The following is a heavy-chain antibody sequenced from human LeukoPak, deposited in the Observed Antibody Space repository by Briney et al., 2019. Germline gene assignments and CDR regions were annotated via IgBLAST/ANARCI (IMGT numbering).Heavy chain of an antibody. Sequence: GGSLRLSCSVSGFTFSTYVMHWVRQAPGKGLEYVSAISSNGDNTYYADSVKGRFTISRDNSKNTLYLQMSSLRADDTAVYYWVRGTGYWGRGPLVTVPS. CDR3: VRGTGY. CDR2: ISSNGDNT. CDR1: GFTFSTYV. J-gene: IGHJ4*02. V-gene: IGHV3-64D*06.